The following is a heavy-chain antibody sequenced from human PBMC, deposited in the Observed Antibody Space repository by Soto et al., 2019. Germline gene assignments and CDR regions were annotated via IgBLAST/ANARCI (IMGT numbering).Heavy chain of an antibody. CDR3: ARGKLCPDS. D-gene: IGHD2-21*01. J-gene: IGHJ5*01. V-gene: IGHV3-23*01. CDR2: VTESGSNT. Sequence: GGSLRLSCAASGFIFSTYGMSWVRQAPGKGLEWVSTVTESGSNTYYVDSVKGRFTISRDSSKNTLYLQMNSLRADDTAVYYCARGKLCPDSWGQGTLGTVSS. CDR1: GFIFSTYG.